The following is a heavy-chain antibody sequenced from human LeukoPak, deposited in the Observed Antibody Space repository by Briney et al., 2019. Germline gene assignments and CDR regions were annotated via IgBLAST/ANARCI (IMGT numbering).Heavy chain of an antibody. CDR3: ARENDYYDSSGYAGFDY. Sequence: ASVKVSCKASGYTFTGYYMHWVRQAPGQGLEWMGWINPNSGGTNYARKFQGRVTMTRDTSISTAYMELSRLRSDDTAVYYCARENDYYDSSGYAGFDYWGQGTLVTVSS. J-gene: IGHJ4*02. CDR2: INPNSGGT. V-gene: IGHV1-2*02. CDR1: GYTFTGYY. D-gene: IGHD3-22*01.